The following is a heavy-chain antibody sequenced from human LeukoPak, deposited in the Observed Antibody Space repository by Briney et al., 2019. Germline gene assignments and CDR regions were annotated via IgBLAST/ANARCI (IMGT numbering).Heavy chain of an antibody. CDR1: CGSISSSNW. J-gene: IGHJ5*02. V-gene: IGHV4-4*02. CDR2: IYHSGST. CDR3: ARVWVVPAAMGPGGFDP. D-gene: IGHD2-2*01. Sequence: SGTLSLTCVVSCGSISSSNWWSWVRQPPGKGLEWIGEIYHSGSTNYNPSLKSRVTISVDKSKNQFSLKLSSVTAADTAVYYCARVWVVPAAMGPGGFDPWGQGTLVTVSS.